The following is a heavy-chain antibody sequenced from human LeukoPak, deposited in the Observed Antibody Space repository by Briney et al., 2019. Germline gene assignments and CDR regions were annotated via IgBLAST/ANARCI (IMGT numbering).Heavy chain of an antibody. CDR1: GFTFSSYG. CDR2: IWYDGSNK. CDR3: AGDPLPYSREDYGMDV. Sequence: GRSLRLSCAASGFTFSSYGMHWVRQAPGKGLEWVAVIWYDGSNKYYADSVKGRFTISRDNSKNTLYLQMNSLRAEDTAVYYCAGDPLPYSREDYGMDVWGQGTTVTVSS. J-gene: IGHJ6*02. D-gene: IGHD2-21*01. V-gene: IGHV3-33*01.